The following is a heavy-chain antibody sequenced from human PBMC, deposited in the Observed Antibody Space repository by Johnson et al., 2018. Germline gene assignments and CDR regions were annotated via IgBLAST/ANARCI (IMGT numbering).Heavy chain of an antibody. J-gene: IGHJ6*02. CDR2: IRSNSDFI. CDR1: GFTFSTYS. CDR3: ARFPPRDKNSYYGMDV. D-gene: IGHD1-7*01. V-gene: IGHV3-48*02. Sequence: VQLQESGGGLVQPGGSLRLSCAASGFTFSTYSMGWVRQTSGQGLEWISYIRSNSDFIYYADSVTGRFTISRDNAKNSLYLQMNSLRDEDTAVYYCARFPPRDKNSYYGMDVWGQGTTVTVCS.